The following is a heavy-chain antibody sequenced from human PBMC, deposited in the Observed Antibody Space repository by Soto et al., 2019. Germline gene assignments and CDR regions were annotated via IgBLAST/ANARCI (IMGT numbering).Heavy chain of an antibody. D-gene: IGHD3-3*01. V-gene: IGHV3-30*18. CDR2: ISYDGSNK. CDR3: AKAAGLIRFLEWLADY. CDR1: GFTFSSYG. J-gene: IGHJ4*02. Sequence: QVQLVESGGGVVQPGRSLRLSCAASGFTFSSYGMHWVRQAPGKGLEWVAVISYDGSNKYYADSVKGRFTISRDNSKNMLYLQMNSLRAVDTAVYYCAKAAGLIRFLEWLADYRGQGTVVTVSS.